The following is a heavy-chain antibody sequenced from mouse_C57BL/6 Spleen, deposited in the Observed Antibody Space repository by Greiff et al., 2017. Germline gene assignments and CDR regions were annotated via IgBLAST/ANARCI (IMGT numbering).Heavy chain of an antibody. CDR1: GYAFSSSW. D-gene: IGHD2-4*01. V-gene: IGHV1-82*01. CDR3: ARVGTHYDYDEGVFYAMDY. Sequence: QVQLQQSGPELVKPGASVKISCKASGYAFSSSWMNWVKQRPGKGLEWIGRIYPGDGDTNYNGKFKGKATLTADKSSSTAYMQLSSLTSEDSAVYFCARVGTHYDYDEGVFYAMDYWGQGTSVTVSS. J-gene: IGHJ4*01. CDR2: IYPGDGDT.